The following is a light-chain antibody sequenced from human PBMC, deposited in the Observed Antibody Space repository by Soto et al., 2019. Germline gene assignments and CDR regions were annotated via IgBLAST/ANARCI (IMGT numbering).Light chain of an antibody. CDR2: DDN. CDR1: SSNIGAGYE. CDR3: QSYDSSLSGSV. J-gene: IGLJ2*01. Sequence: QSVLTQPPSVSGAPGQRVTISCSGSSSNIGAGYEVHWYQQPPGTAPKLLIYDDNNPPSGVPDRFSGSKSGTSASLAITGLQAEEEADYYCQSYDSSLSGSVFGGGTKLTVL. V-gene: IGLV1-40*01.